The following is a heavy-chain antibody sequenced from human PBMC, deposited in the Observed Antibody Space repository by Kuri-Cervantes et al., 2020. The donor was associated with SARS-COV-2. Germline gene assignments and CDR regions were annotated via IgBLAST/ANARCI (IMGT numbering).Heavy chain of an antibody. CDR3: ARAPGGSYRPDAFDI. V-gene: IGHV3-48*01. J-gene: IGHJ3*02. CDR2: ISSSSSTI. Sequence: GGSLRLSCAASGFTFSSYSMNWVRQAPGKGLEWVSYISSSSSTIYYADSVKGRFTISRDNAKNTVYLQMGSLRAEDMAVYCCARAPGGSYRPDAFDIWGQGTMVTVSS. CDR1: GFTFSSYS. D-gene: IGHD1-26*01.